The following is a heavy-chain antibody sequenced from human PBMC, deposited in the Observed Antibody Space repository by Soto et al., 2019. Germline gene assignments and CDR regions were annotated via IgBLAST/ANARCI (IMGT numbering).Heavy chain of an antibody. Sequence: GGSLRLSCAASGFTFASTYGLHWVRQAPGKGLEWVAVISFDGRNKYYADSVKGRFTISRDNSKSTLYLQMNSLRTEDTAMYYCAKGYSGYDYAFDIWGQGTMVTVSS. J-gene: IGHJ3*02. CDR1: GFTFASTYG. CDR3: AKGYSGYDYAFDI. D-gene: IGHD5-12*01. CDR2: ISFDGRNK. V-gene: IGHV3-30*18.